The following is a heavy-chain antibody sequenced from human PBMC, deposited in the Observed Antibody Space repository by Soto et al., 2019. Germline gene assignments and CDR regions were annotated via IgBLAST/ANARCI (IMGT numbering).Heavy chain of an antibody. V-gene: IGHV3-30-3*01. Sequence: QVQLVESGGGVVQPGRSLRLSCAASGFTLSSYTMHWVRQAPGKGLEWVAVISYDGSNKYYADSVKGRFTISRDNSKNTLYLQMNSLRAEDTAVYYCARDGTRLPIYYYGMDVWGQGTTVTVSS. CDR1: GFTLSSYT. D-gene: IGHD5-18*01. CDR3: ARDGTRLPIYYYGMDV. CDR2: ISYDGSNK. J-gene: IGHJ6*02.